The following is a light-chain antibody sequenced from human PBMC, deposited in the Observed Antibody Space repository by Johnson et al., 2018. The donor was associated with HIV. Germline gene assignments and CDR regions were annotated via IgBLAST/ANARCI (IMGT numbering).Light chain of an antibody. CDR1: SSNIGNNY. J-gene: IGLJ1*01. V-gene: IGLV1-51*01. CDR2: DNN. CDR3: GTWDSSLSTGF. Sequence: QSVLTQPPSVSAAPGQKVTISCSGSSSNIGNNYVSWYQQFPGTAPKLLIYDNNKRPSGIPDRFSGSKSGTSATLGITGLQTGDEADYYCGTWDSSLSTGFFGTGTKVPVL.